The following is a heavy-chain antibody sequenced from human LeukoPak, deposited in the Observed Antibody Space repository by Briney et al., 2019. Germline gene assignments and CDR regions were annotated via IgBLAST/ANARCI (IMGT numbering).Heavy chain of an antibody. V-gene: IGHV3-9*01. CDR3: AKSRDDGTGYYYDY. CDR1: GFSFDDYA. CDR2: ISRNSYNI. J-gene: IGHJ4*02. D-gene: IGHD3-9*01. Sequence: GGSLRLSCEASGFSFDDYAMHWVRHAPGKGLEWVAGISRNSYNIAYGDSVKGRFTISRDNAKKSLSLQMNSLGTEDTAFYYCAKSRDDGTGYYYDYWGQGVLVTVAS.